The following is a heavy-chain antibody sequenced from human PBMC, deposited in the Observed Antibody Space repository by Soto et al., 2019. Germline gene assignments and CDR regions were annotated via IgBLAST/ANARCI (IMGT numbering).Heavy chain of an antibody. V-gene: IGHV3-74*01. D-gene: IGHD3-3*01. CDR1: GFTFSSYW. Sequence: GGSLRLSCAASGFTFSSYWMHWVRQAPGKGLVWVSRINSDGSSTSYADSVKGRFTISRDNAKNTMDLQMNSLRAEDTAVYYCARDCGSIFGVVIIPQDAFDIWGQGTMVTVSS. J-gene: IGHJ3*02. CDR2: INSDGSST. CDR3: ARDCGSIFGVVIIPQDAFDI.